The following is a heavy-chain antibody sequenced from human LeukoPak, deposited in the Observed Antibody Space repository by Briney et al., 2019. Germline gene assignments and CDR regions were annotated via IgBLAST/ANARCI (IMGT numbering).Heavy chain of an antibody. CDR1: GGTFSSYA. D-gene: IGHD3-3*01. J-gene: IGHJ4*02. CDR3: ATLRFLEWPFDY. CDR2: IIPILGIA. V-gene: IGHV1-69*04. Sequence: GASVKVSCKASGGTFSSYAISWVRQAPGQGLEWMGRIIPILGIANYAQKFQGGVTITADKSTSTAYMELSSLRSEDTAVYYCATLRFLEWPFDYWGQETLVTVSS.